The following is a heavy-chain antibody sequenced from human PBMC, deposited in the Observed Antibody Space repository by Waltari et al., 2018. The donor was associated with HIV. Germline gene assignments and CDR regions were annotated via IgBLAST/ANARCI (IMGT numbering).Heavy chain of an antibody. CDR2: INPNTGSP. Sequence: QVQLVQSGSELKKPGASVKVSCRASGYTFTTYSLTWVRQAPGQGLEWMGWINPNTGSPTYAQGFRGRFFLSSDTSVSTAYLQISSLKAEDTAMYFGAKRGANGWFSIDYWGQGTLVTVSS. V-gene: IGHV7-4-1*02. CDR3: AKRGANGWFSIDY. CDR1: GYTFTTYS. J-gene: IGHJ4*02. D-gene: IGHD6-19*01.